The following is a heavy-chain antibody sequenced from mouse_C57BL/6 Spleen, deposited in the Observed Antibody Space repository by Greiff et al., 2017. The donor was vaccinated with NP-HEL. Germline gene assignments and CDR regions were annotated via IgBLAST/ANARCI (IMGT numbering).Heavy chain of an antibody. J-gene: IGHJ3*01. V-gene: IGHV1-82*01. Sequence: QVQLKESGPELVKPGASVKISCKASGYAFSSSWMNWVKQRPGKGLEWIGRIYPGDGDTNYNGKFKGKATLTADKSSSTAYMQLSSLTSEDSAVYFCALYDYPFAYWGQGTLVTVSA. CDR3: ALYDYPFAY. D-gene: IGHD2-4*01. CDR2: IYPGDGDT. CDR1: GYAFSSSW.